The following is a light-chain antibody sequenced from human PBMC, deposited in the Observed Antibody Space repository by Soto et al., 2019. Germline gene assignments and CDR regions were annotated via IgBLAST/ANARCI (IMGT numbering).Light chain of an antibody. CDR2: DSS. J-gene: IGKJ5*01. V-gene: IGKV3-11*01. CDR3: QQRSNWIT. Sequence: EVVLTQSPATLSLSPGERATLSCRASQSVSNFLAWYQQKPGHAPRLLIYDSSIRATGIPARFSGSGSGTDFTLAISSLEPEDFAVYHCQQRSNWITFGQGTRLEIK. CDR1: QSVSNF.